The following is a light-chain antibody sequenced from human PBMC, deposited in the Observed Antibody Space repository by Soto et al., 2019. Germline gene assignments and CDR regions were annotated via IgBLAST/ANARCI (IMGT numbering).Light chain of an antibody. V-gene: IGLV2-8*01. CDR2: AVS. J-gene: IGLJ2*01. CDR3: SSYAGSNNVV. CDR1: SSDVGGYKY. Sequence: QSALTQPPFASGSPGQSVTISCTGTSSDVGGYKYVSWYQQHPGKAPKLMIYAVSKRPSGVPDRFTGSKSGNTASLTVSGLQAEDEADYYCSSYAGSNNVVFGGGTKVTVL.